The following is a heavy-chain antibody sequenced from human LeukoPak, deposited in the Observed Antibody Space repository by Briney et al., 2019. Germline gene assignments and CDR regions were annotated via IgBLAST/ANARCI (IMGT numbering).Heavy chain of an antibody. D-gene: IGHD4-11*01. CDR3: ARSVPDYTRFDY. J-gene: IGHJ4*02. Sequence: GGSLRLSCAASGFTFRNYVIHWVRQAPGKGLEWVAVTSSDLNVKLYADSVKGRFTISTDNSRNTVFLQMNSLRADDTALYYCARSVPDYTRFDYWGQGALVTVSS. CDR2: TSSDLNVK. V-gene: IGHV3-30-3*01. CDR1: GFTFRNYV.